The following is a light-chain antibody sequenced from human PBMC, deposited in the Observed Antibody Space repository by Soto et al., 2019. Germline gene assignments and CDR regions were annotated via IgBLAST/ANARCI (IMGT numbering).Light chain of an antibody. CDR1: SSDVGSYNH. J-gene: IGLJ2*01. Sequence: QSALTQPASVSGSPGQSITISCTGTSSDVGSYNHVSWYQQHPGKAPKLMIYEVSKRPSGVSNRFSGSKSGNTASLTISGRQAADEAGDYCCTYAGSSTFVVVFGGGTKLTVL. CDR2: EVS. CDR3: CTYAGSSTFVVV. V-gene: IGLV2-23*02.